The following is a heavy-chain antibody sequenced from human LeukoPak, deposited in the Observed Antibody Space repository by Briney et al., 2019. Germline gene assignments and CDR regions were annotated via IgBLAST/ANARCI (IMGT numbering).Heavy chain of an antibody. J-gene: IGHJ4*02. D-gene: IGHD3-16*01. V-gene: IGHV3-23*01. CDR1: GFTFRTYG. CDR3: AKDHNYYDSWLG. CDR2: VSGIGDGT. Sequence: GGTLRLSRAASGFTFRTYGMTWVRQAPGKGPEWVASVSGIGDGTFYADSVKGRFTISRDNSKNTLYLQMISLRAEDTAVYYCAKDHNYYDSWLGWGQGTMVTVSS.